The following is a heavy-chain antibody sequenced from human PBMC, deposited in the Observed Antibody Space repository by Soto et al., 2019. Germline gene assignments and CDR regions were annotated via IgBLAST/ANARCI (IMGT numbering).Heavy chain of an antibody. CDR3: ARDKDRGAFDI. D-gene: IGHD3-10*01. CDR2: IYYSGST. CDR1: GGSISSGDYY. V-gene: IGHV4-30-4*01. Sequence: SETLSLTCTVSGGSISSGDYYWSWIRQPPGKGLEWIGYIYYSGSTYYNPSLRSRVTISVDTSKNQFSLKLSSVTAADTAVYYCARDKDRGAFDIWGQGTMVTVSS. J-gene: IGHJ3*02.